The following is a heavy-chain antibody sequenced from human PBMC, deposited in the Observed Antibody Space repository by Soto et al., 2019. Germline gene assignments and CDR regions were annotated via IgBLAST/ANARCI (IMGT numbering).Heavy chain of an antibody. CDR3: ARGFDGYYYDSSGYPTFDY. J-gene: IGHJ4*02. CDR2: INHSGST. Sequence: SETLSLTCAVYGGSFSGYYWSWIRQPPGKGLEWIGEINHSGSTNYNPSLKSRVTISVDTSKNQFSLKLSSVTAADTAVYYCARGFDGYYYDSSGYPTFDYWGQGTLVTVSS. V-gene: IGHV4-34*01. CDR1: GGSFSGYY. D-gene: IGHD3-22*01.